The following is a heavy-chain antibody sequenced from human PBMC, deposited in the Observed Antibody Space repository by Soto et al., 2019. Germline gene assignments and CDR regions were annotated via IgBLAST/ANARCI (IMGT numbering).Heavy chain of an antibody. D-gene: IGHD2-8*01. CDR2: MNPNSGNT. CDR3: ARGNLYCTNGVCYSSYYYYGMDV. CDR1: GYTFTSYY. V-gene: IGHV1-8*01. J-gene: IGHJ6*02. Sequence: ASVKVSCKASGYTFTSYYINWVRQATGQGLEWMGWMNPNSGNTGYAQKFQGRVTMTRNTSISTAYMELSSLRSEDTAVYYCARGNLYCTNGVCYSSYYYYGMDVWGQGTTVTVSS.